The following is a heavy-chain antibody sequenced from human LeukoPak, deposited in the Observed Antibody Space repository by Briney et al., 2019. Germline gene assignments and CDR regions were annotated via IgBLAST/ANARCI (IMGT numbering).Heavy chain of an antibody. J-gene: IGHJ6*02. D-gene: IGHD5-24*01. CDR1: GGSISSGSYY. Sequence: PSETLSLTCTVSGGSISSGSYYWSWIRQPAGKGPEWIGRIYTSGSTNYNPSLKSRVTISVDTSKNQFSLKLSSVTAADTAVYYCARGDVKRATTGYYYNGMDVWGQGTTVTVSS. CDR3: ARGDVKRATTGYYYNGMDV. CDR2: IYTSGST. V-gene: IGHV4-61*02.